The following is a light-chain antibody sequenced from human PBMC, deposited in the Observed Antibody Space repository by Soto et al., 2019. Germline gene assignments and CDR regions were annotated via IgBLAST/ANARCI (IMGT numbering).Light chain of an antibody. Sequence: EVVMTQSPATLSVSPGERASLSCRASQSVSSNLAWYQQKPGQAPRLLIYSASTRATGVPFRFSGSGFGTEFTLISSSLLSEDFAVYYCQQYNNWSPCTFGQGTKLDIK. CDR1: QSVSSN. CDR2: SAS. CDR3: QQYNNWSPCT. J-gene: IGKJ1*01. V-gene: IGKV3-15*01.